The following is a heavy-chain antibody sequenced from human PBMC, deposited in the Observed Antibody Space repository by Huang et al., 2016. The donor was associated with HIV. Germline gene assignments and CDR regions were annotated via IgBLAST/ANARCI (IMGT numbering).Heavy chain of an antibody. CDR1: TFTFGAYW. CDR2: IKQDESEK. CDR3: ATKTAGMDI. J-gene: IGHJ6*02. V-gene: IGHV3-7*01. Sequence: LVESGGRSVQPGGSIRLSCLGSTFTFGAYWMSWVLQPQGKGLEGVANIKQDESEKYYVDSVKGRFNISRDNAKKVLFLEMDTLRVEDTAIYFCATKTAGMDIWGQGTTVTVSS.